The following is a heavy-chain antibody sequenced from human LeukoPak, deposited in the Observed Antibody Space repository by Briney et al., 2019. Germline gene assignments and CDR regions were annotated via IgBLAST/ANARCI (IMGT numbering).Heavy chain of an antibody. CDR3: ARVGTIFGRVSYADV. CDR2: ISYDGSNK. D-gene: IGHD3/OR15-3a*01. CDR1: GFSFISYA. J-gene: IGHJ6*02. Sequence: GSLRLSCAAFGFSFISYAMHWVRQAPGKGLEWVAVISYDGSNKYYADSVKGRFTISRDNSKNTLYLQMNSLRAEDTAVYYCARVGTIFGRVSYADVWGQGTTVTVSS. V-gene: IGHV3-30-3*01.